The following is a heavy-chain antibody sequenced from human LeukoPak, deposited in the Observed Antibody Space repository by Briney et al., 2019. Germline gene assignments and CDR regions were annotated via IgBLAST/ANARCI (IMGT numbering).Heavy chain of an antibody. J-gene: IGHJ3*01. D-gene: IGHD3-9*01. CDR1: GGSISSYY. Sequence: SETLSLTCTVSGGSISSYYWSWIRQPPGKGLEWIGYIYYSGSTNYNPSPKSRVTISVDTSKNQFSLKLSSVTAADTAVYYCASQSAYYDILTGLNWGQGTMVTVSS. CDR3: ASQSAYYDILTGLN. V-gene: IGHV4-59*01. CDR2: IYYSGST.